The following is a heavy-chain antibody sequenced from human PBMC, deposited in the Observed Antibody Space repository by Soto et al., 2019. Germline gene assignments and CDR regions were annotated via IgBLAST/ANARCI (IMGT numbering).Heavy chain of an antibody. D-gene: IGHD6-13*01. V-gene: IGHV3-48*02. CDR2: INDRSTAI. CDR3: ARDRRWAIDY. J-gene: IGHJ4*02. Sequence: EVQLVESGGGLLQPGGSLRLSCAASGFTFSSYGMNWVRQAPGRGLEWLLHINDRSTAIYYADSVKGRFTISRDNAKNSLYLQINSLRDEDTAVYYCARDRRWAIDYWGQGTLVTVSS. CDR1: GFTFSSYG.